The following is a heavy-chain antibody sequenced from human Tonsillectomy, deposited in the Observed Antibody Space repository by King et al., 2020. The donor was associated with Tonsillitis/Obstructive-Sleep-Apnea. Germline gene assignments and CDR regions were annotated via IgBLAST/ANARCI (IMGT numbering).Heavy chain of an antibody. V-gene: IGHV3-64D*06. D-gene: IGHD2-2*01. CDR3: VKDFKSVIPVLGGAFDI. Sequence: VQLVESGGGLVQPGGSLRLSCSASGFIFNSYAMHWVRQAPGKGLAYVSGISSNGVTTYYADSVKGRFTISRASSKNTLNLQMSSLRAEDTGVYYCVKDFKSVIPVLGGAFDIWGQGTMVAVSS. CDR2: ISSNGVTT. CDR1: GFIFNSYA. J-gene: IGHJ3*02.